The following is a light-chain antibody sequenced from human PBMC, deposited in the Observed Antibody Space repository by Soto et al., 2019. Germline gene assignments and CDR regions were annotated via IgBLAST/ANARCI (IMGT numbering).Light chain of an antibody. CDR1: QSVSSSY. J-gene: IGKJ1*01. V-gene: IGKV3-20*01. Sequence: EIVLTQSPGTLPLSPGERATLSCRSRQSVSSSYLAWYQQKPGQAPRLLIYGASSRATGIPDRFSGSGSGTDFTLTISRLEPEDFAVYYCQQYGSSPRTFGQGPKVEIK. CDR3: QQYGSSPRT. CDR2: GAS.